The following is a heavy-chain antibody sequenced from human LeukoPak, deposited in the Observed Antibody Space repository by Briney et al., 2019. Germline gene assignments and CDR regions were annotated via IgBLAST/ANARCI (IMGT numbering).Heavy chain of an antibody. Sequence: PGGSLRLSCAASEFTFSSSAMNWVRQAPGKGLEWVSGISGSGGSTYYADSVKGRFTISRDNSKNTLYLQMNSLRAEDTAVYYCAKRFQPLARGAFDSWGQGTLVTVSS. CDR2: ISGSGGST. CDR1: EFTFSSSA. CDR3: AKRFQPLARGAFDS. J-gene: IGHJ4*02. D-gene: IGHD2-2*01. V-gene: IGHV3-23*01.